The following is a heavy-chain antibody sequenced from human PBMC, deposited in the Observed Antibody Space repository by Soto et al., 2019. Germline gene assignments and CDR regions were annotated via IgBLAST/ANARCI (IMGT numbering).Heavy chain of an antibody. J-gene: IGHJ4*02. Sequence: PSETLSLTCAVYGGSFSGYYWSWIRQPPGKGLEWFGEINHSGSTNYNPSLKSRVTISVDTSKNQFSLKLSSVTAADTAVYYCARGGLRNYDFWSGYYPWYFDYWGQGTLVTVSS. V-gene: IGHV4-34*01. CDR2: INHSGST. CDR3: ARGGLRNYDFWSGYYPWYFDY. D-gene: IGHD3-3*01. CDR1: GGSFSGYY.